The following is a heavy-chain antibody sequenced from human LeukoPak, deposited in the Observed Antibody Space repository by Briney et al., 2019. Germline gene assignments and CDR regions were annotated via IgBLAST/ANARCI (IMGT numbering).Heavy chain of an antibody. CDR3: ARDSRSGSYRRRHYYYYYGMDV. Sequence: GGSLRLSCAASGFTFSDYYMSWIRQAPGKGLEWVSYISSSGSTIYYADSVKGRFTISRDNAKNPLYLQMNSLRAEDTAVYYCARDSRSGSYRRRHYYYYYGMDVWGQGTTVTVSS. D-gene: IGHD3-10*01. J-gene: IGHJ6*02. CDR2: ISSSGSTI. CDR1: GFTFSDYY. V-gene: IGHV3-11*01.